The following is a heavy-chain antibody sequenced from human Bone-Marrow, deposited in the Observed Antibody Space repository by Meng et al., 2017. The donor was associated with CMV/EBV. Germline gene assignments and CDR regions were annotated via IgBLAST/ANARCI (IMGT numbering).Heavy chain of an antibody. CDR1: GFSFSSYG. CDR2: IWYDGSNK. D-gene: IGHD2-15*01. Sequence: GESLKISCAASGFSFSSYGMHWVHQAPGKGLEWVAVIWYDGSNKYYADSVKGRFTISRDNSKNTLYLQMNSLRAEDTAVYYCAKDRCSGGRCYLWEWFDPWGQGTLVTVSS. J-gene: IGHJ5*02. CDR3: AKDRCSGGRCYLWEWFDP. V-gene: IGHV3-33*06.